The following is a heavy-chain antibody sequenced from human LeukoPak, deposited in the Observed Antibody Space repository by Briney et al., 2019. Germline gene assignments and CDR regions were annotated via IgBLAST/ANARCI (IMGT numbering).Heavy chain of an antibody. CDR1: GFTFSSYA. D-gene: IGHD3-22*01. Sequence: GGSLRLSCAASGFTFSSYAMSWVRQAPGKGLEWVSAISGSGGSTYYADSVKGRFTISRDNSKNTLYLQMNSLRAEDTAVYYCAKEPMIVVVTPAPHFDYWGQGTLVTVSS. CDR2: ISGSGGST. J-gene: IGHJ4*02. V-gene: IGHV3-23*01. CDR3: AKEPMIVVVTPAPHFDY.